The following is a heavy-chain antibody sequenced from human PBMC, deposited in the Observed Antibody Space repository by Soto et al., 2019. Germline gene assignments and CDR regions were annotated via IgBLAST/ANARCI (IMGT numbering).Heavy chain of an antibody. Sequence: PGGSLRLSCAASGSTFNIDAMAWVRQAPGEGLEWISTISAGSEDTHYADSVRGRFTISRDNSKNTLYLQMNSLRVEDTAVYYCATDVGPAPFFDYWGPGTLVTVSS. CDR3: ATDVGPAPFFDY. CDR1: GSTFNIDA. D-gene: IGHD1-26*01. J-gene: IGHJ4*02. CDR2: ISAGSEDT. V-gene: IGHV3-23*01.